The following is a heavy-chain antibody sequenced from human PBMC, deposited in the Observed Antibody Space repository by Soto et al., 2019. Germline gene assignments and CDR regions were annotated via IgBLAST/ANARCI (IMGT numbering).Heavy chain of an antibody. CDR1: GFTFSSYW. D-gene: IGHD1-26*01. CDR2: INSDGSST. J-gene: IGHJ2*01. V-gene: IGHV3-74*01. Sequence: EVQLVESGGGLVQPGGSLRLSCAASGFTFSSYWMHWVRQAPGKGLVWVSRINSDGSSTSYADSVKGRFTISRDNAKNMRYLQRNSLRAEDTAVYYCARGGSLNWYFDLWGRGTLVTVSS. CDR3: ARGGSLNWYFDL.